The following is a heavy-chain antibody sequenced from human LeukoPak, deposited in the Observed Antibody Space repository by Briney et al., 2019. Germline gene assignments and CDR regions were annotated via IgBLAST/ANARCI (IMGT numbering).Heavy chain of an antibody. J-gene: IGHJ4*02. CDR1: GFTFSSYA. CDR3: ARDPAPFGDFWSGYYND. D-gene: IGHD3-3*01. Sequence: GGSLRLSCAASGFTFSSYAMHWVRQAPGKGLEWVAVISYDGSNKYYADSVKGRFTISRDNSKNTLYLQMNSLRAEDTAVYYCARDPAPFGDFWSGYYNDWGQGTLVTVSS. V-gene: IGHV3-30-3*01. CDR2: ISYDGSNK.